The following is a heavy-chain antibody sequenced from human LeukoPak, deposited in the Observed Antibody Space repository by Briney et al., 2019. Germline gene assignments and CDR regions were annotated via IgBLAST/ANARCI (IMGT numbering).Heavy chain of an antibody. CDR2: IYTSGST. V-gene: IGHV4-4*07. J-gene: IGHJ4*02. D-gene: IGHD6-19*01. CDR1: GGSISNYY. CDR3: ARIHSSGRIEGNDY. Sequence: PSETLFLTCTVPGGSISNYYWRWIRQPAAKGLEWVGRIYTSGSTNYNPSLKSRVTISVDKSKNQFSLKLSSVTAADTAVYYCARIHSSGRIEGNDYWGQGTLVTVSS.